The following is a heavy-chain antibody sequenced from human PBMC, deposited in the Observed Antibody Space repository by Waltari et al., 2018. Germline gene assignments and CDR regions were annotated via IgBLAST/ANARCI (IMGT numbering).Heavy chain of an antibody. V-gene: IGHV3-30-3*01. Sequence: QVQLVESGGGVVQPGRSLRLSCAASGFTFSSYAMHWVRQAPGKGLEWVAVKSYDGSNKYCADSVKGRFTISRDNSKNTLYLQMNSLRAEDTAVYYCARVGSSVVGMDVWGQGTTVTVSS. J-gene: IGHJ6*02. CDR3: ARVGSSVVGMDV. CDR1: GFTFSSYA. D-gene: IGHD6-6*01. CDR2: KSYDGSNK.